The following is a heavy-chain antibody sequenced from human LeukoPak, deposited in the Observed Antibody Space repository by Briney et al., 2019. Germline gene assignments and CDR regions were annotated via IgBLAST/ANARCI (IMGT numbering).Heavy chain of an antibody. V-gene: IGHV3-23*01. D-gene: IGHD6-13*01. CDR2: ISGSGGST. Sequence: PGGSLRLSCAASGFTFSSYGMSWVRQAPGKGLEWVSTISGSGGSTYYADSVKGRFTISRDNSKNTLYLQMNSLRAEDTAVYYCAKRYSSSWYYFDYWGQGTLVTVSS. J-gene: IGHJ4*02. CDR3: AKRYSSSWYYFDY. CDR1: GFTFSSYG.